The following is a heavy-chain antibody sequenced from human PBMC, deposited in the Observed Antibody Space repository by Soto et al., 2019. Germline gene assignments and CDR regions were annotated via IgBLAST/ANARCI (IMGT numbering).Heavy chain of an antibody. D-gene: IGHD5-12*01. V-gene: IGHV1-69*12. Sequence: QVQLVQSGAEVKKPGSSVKVSCKASRGTFSNSALSWVRLAPGQGLEWMGGIIPLYGTAKYAQKFQGRVTITADESTTTAYMELTSLRSADTAVYYCARVEGYDYGNYLDYWGQGTLVTVSS. CDR3: ARVEGYDYGNYLDY. CDR2: IIPLYGTA. CDR1: RGTFSNSA. J-gene: IGHJ4*02.